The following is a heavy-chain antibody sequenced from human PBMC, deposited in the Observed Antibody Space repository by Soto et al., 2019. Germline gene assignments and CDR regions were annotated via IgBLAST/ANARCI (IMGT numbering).Heavy chain of an antibody. CDR2: INPNSGGT. J-gene: IGHJ4*02. D-gene: IGHD3-22*01. V-gene: IGHV1-2*04. Sequence: VSVKVSCKASGYTFTGYYMHWVRQAPGQGLEWMGWINPNSGGTNYAQKFQGWVTMTRDTSISTAYMELSRLRSDDTAVYYCAFDSSGYEDGPFDYWGQGTLVTVSS. CDR1: GYTFTGYY. CDR3: AFDSSGYEDGPFDY.